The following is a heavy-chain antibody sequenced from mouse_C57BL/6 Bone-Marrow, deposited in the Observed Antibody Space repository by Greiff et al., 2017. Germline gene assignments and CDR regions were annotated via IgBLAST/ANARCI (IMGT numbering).Heavy chain of an antibody. CDR1: GYTFTDYE. CDR3: TRYVFAY. J-gene: IGHJ3*01. Sequence: QVQLQQSGAELVRPGASVTLSCKASGYTFTDYEMHWVKQTPVHGLEWIGAIAPETGGTAYNQKFKGKAILTADKSSSPAYMELRSLTSEDSAVYYCTRYVFAYWGQGTLVTVSA. CDR2: IAPETGGT. V-gene: IGHV1-15*01.